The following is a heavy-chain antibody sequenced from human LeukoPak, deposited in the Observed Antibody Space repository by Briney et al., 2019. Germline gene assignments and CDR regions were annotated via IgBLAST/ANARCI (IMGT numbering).Heavy chain of an antibody. CDR1: GGSISSSSYY. V-gene: IGHV4-39*07. CDR2: IYYSGST. CDR3: ARATYYYGSGSYYNVPYYYYMDV. Sequence: SETLSLTCTVSGGSISSSSYYWDWIRQPPGKGLEWIGTIYYSGSTYYNPSLKSRVTISVDTSKNQFSLKLSSVTAADTAVYYCARATYYYGSGSYYNVPYYYYMDVWGKGTTVTISS. J-gene: IGHJ6*03. D-gene: IGHD3-10*01.